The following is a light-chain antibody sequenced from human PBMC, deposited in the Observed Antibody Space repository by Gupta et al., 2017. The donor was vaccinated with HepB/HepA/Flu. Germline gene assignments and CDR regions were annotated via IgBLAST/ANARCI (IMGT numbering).Light chain of an antibody. CDR3: QQYGSSPPIT. J-gene: IGKJ4*01. CDR1: QSVSSSY. Sequence: IVLTHSPGTLSLSPGERATLSCRASQSVSSSYLAWYQQKPGQAPRLLIYGASSRATGIPDRFSGSGSGTDVTLTISRREPEDFAVYYCQQYGSSPPITFGGGTKVEIK. CDR2: GAS. V-gene: IGKV3-20*01.